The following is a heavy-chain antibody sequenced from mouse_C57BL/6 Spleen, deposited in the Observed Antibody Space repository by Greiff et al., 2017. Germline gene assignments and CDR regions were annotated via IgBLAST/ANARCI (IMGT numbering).Heavy chain of an antibody. CDR3: ARHYGISPWYFDV. CDR2: IDPSDSYT. CDR1: GYTFTSYW. D-gene: IGHD1-1*01. V-gene: IGHV1-69*01. J-gene: IGHJ1*03. Sequence: QVQLQQPGAELVMPGASVKLSCKASGYTFTSYWMHWVKQRPGQGLEWIGEIDPSDSYTNYNQKFKGKSTLTVDKYSSTAYMQLSSLTSEDSAVYYCARHYGISPWYFDVWGTGTTVTVSS.